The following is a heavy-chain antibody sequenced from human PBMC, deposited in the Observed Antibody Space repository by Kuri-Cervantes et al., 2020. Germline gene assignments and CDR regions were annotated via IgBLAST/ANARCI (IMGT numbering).Heavy chain of an antibody. CDR3: ARDLDYYDSSGYISWFDP. J-gene: IGHJ5*02. V-gene: IGHV4-31*03. CDR1: GGSISSGGYY. D-gene: IGHD3-22*01. CDR2: IYYSGST. Sequence: SETLSLTCTVSGGSISSGGYYWSWIRQHPGKGPEWIGYIYYSGSTYYNPSLKSRVTISVDTSKNQFSLKLRSVTAADTAVYYCARDLDYYDSSGYISWFDPWGQGTLVTVSS.